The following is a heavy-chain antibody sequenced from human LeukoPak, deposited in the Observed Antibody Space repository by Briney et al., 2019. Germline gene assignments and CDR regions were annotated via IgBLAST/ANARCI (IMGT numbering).Heavy chain of an antibody. CDR1: GFIFSSYW. CDR2: IKQDGSEK. CDR3: AKDSGPTTFDYYYYMDV. D-gene: IGHD1-1*01. V-gene: IGHV3-7*01. J-gene: IGHJ6*03. Sequence: GGSLRLSCAASGFIFSSYWMSWVRQAPGKGLEWVANIKQDGSEKYYVDSVKGRFTISRDNAKNSLYLQMNSLRAEDTAVYYCAKDSGPTTFDYYYYMDVWGKGTTVTVSS.